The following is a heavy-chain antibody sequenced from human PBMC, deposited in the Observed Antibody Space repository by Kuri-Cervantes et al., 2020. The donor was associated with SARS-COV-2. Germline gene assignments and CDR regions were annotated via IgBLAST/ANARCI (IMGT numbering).Heavy chain of an antibody. J-gene: IGHJ4*02. CDR1: GVSVSGGTYY. CDR2: IYTTGST. V-gene: IGHV4-61*09. CDR3: ARVSWMQLWHRYFDN. Sequence: SCAVSGVSVSGGTYYWSWIRQPAGKGPEWIGHIYTTGSTDYNPSLKSRVSISLDKSKSQFSLKLSSVTASDTAVYYCARVSWMQLWHRYFDNWGQGTLVTVSS. D-gene: IGHD5-18*01.